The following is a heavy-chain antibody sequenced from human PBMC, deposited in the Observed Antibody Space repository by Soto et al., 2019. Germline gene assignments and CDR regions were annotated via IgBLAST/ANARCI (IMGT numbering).Heavy chain of an antibody. CDR2: ISAYNDNT. CDR3: AREGYYYGSGSYSPPRYYGMDV. CDR1: GYTFTNYG. D-gene: IGHD3-10*01. J-gene: IGHJ6*02. V-gene: IGHV1-18*01. Sequence: QIQLVQSGAEVKKAGASVKVSCKASGYTFTNYGISWVRQALGQGLEWRGRISAYNDNTNYAQKFQGRATLTTATPTRTAYMELRSLTSDDTAVYYCAREGYYYGSGSYSPPRYYGMDVWGQGTTVTVFS.